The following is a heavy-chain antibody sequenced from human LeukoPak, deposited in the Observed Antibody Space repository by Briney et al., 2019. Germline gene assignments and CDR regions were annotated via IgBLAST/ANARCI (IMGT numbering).Heavy chain of an antibody. J-gene: IGHJ4*02. V-gene: IGHV4-59*01. D-gene: IGHD5-18*01. CDR1: GGSISSYY. CDR2: IYYSGST. CDR3: ARGVSGYSYGPLFDY. Sequence: SETLSLTCTVSGGSISSYYWSWIRQPPGKGLEWVGYIYYSGSTNYNPSLKSRVTISVDTSKNQFSLKLSSVTAADTAVYYCARGVSGYSYGPLFDYWGQGTLVTDSS.